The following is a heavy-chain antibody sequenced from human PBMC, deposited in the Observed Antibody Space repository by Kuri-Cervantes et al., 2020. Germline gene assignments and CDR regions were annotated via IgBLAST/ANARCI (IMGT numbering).Heavy chain of an antibody. Sequence: SETLSLTCAVYGGSFSGYYWSWIRQPPGKGLEWIGEINHSGSTYYNPSLKSRVTISVDTSKNQFSLKLSSVTAADTAVYYCARENRVLRGGGMDVWGQGTTVTVSS. CDR2: INHSGST. CDR1: GGSFSGYY. D-gene: IGHD3-10*01. J-gene: IGHJ6*02. CDR3: ARENRVLRGGGMDV. V-gene: IGHV4-34*01.